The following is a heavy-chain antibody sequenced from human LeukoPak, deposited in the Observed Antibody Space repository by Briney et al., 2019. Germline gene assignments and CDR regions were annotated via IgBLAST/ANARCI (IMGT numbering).Heavy chain of an antibody. CDR1: GGSISSSSYY. V-gene: IGHV4-39*01. CDR2: IYYSGST. D-gene: IGHD5-18*01. CDR3: ARAPPGTWIQLRHFDY. J-gene: IGHJ4*02. Sequence: SETLSLTCTVSGGSISSSSYYWGWIRQPPAKGLEWIGSIYYSGSTYYNPSLKSRVTISVDTSKNQFSLKLSSVTAADTAVYYCARAPPGTWIQLRHFDYWGQGTLVTVSS.